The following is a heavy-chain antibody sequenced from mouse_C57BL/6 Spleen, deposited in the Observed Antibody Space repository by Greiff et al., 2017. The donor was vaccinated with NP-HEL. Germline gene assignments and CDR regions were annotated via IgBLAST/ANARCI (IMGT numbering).Heavy chain of an antibody. Sequence: QVQLQQSGAELVKPGASVKLSCKASGYTFTSYWMHWVKQRPGQGLEWIGRIHPDSGSTNYTEKFKGKATLTADKSSSTAYMQLSSLTSEDSAVYYCARGLGFADWGQGTLVTVSA. CDR3: ARGLGFAD. D-gene: IGHD3-3*01. J-gene: IGHJ3*01. CDR1: GYTFTSYW. V-gene: IGHV1-64*01. CDR2: IHPDSGST.